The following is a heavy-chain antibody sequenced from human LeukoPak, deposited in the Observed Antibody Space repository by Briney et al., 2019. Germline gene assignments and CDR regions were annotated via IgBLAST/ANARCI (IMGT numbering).Heavy chain of an antibody. CDR2: ISSSSSTI. J-gene: IGHJ6*02. Sequence: PGGSLRLSCAASGFTFSSYSMNWVRQAPGKGLEWVSYISSSSSTIYYADSVKGRFTISRDNAKNSLYLQMNSLRAEDTAVYYCARDLVNYGMDVWGQGTTVTVSS. D-gene: IGHD3-10*01. V-gene: IGHV3-48*01. CDR1: GFTFSSYS. CDR3: ARDLVNYGMDV.